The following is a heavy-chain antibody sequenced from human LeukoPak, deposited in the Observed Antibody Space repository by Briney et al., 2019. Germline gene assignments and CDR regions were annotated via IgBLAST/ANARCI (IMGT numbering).Heavy chain of an antibody. CDR3: ARDRAVAGLFDN. CDR2: ISYDGSNK. Sequence: PGRSLRLSCAASGFTFSSYAMHWVRQAPGKGLEWVAVISYDGSNKYYADSVKGRFTISRDNTKNSVFLQMNSLRAEDTAVYYCARDRAVAGLFDNWGQGTLVTVSS. J-gene: IGHJ4*02. CDR1: GFTFSSYA. D-gene: IGHD6-19*01. V-gene: IGHV3-30-3*01.